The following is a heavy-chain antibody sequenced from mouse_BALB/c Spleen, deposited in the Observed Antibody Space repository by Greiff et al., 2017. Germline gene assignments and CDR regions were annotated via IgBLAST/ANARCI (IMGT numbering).Heavy chain of an antibody. D-gene: IGHD1-2*01. CDR3: ARGEGRINTAVDY. V-gene: IGHV1-87*01. CDR2: IYHGDGDT. Sequence: VQLQQSGAELARPGASVKLSCKASGYTFTSYWMQWVKQRPGQGLEWIGAIYHGDGDTRYTQKFKGMATLTADKSSSTAYMQLSSMASEESAVYYCARGEGRINTAVDYWGQGTTLTVSS. CDR1: GYTFTSYW. J-gene: IGHJ2*01.